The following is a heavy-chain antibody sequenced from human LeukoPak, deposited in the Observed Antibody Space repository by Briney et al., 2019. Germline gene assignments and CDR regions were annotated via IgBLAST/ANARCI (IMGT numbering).Heavy chain of an antibody. Sequence: PSETLSLTCTVSGGSIISSSYYWSWIRQPPGKGLEWIGYIYYSGSTNYNPSLKSRVTISVDTSKNQFSLKLSSVTAADTAVYYCARELYDAFDIWGQGTMVTVSS. J-gene: IGHJ3*02. CDR1: GGSIISSSYY. CDR3: ARELYDAFDI. V-gene: IGHV4-61*01. CDR2: IYYSGST.